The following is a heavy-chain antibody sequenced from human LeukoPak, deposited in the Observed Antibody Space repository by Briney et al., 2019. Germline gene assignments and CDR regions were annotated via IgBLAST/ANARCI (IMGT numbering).Heavy chain of an antibody. CDR1: GGSFSGYY. D-gene: IGHD3-22*01. V-gene: IGHV4-34*01. J-gene: IGHJ4*02. CDR2: INHSGST. CDR3: ARAFYDSSGLDY. Sequence: PSETLSLTCAVYGGSFSGYYWSWIRQPPGKGLEWIGEINHSGSTNYNPSLKSRVTISADTSKNQFSLKLSSVTAADTAVYYCARAFYDSSGLDYWGQGTLVTVSS.